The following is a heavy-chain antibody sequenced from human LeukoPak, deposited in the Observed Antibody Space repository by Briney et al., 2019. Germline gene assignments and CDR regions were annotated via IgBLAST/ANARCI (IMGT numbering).Heavy chain of an antibody. CDR2: ISAYNGNT. D-gene: IGHD2-2*01. V-gene: IGHV1-18*01. CDR1: GYTFTSYG. CDR3: ARGILPSHCSSTSCVGDFQH. Sequence: ASVKVSCKASGYTFTSYGISWVRQAPGQGLEWMGWISAYNGNTNYAQRLQGRVTMTTDTSTSAAYMELRSLRSDDTAVYYCARGILPSHCSSTSCVGDFQHWGQGTLVTVSS. J-gene: IGHJ1*01.